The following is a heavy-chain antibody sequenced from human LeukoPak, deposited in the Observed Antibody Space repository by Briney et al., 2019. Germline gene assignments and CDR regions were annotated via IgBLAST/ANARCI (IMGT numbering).Heavy chain of an antibody. D-gene: IGHD3-3*01. J-gene: IGHJ4*02. CDR2: INHGGGT. CDR3: ARLYYDFWSGYSNLPGRAYYFDY. V-gene: IGHV4-34*01. Sequence: PSETLSLTCAAGGGSFSGYYWSWIRQLPGKGLEGGGVINHGGGTNYTPSLKGRVTIAVETSKSQFSLKLSSVTAADTAVYYCARLYYDFWSGYSNLPGRAYYFDYWGQGTLVTVSS. CDR1: GGSFSGYY.